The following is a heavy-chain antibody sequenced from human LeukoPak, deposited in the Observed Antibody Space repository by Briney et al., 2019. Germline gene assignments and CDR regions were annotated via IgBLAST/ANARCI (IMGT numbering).Heavy chain of an antibody. CDR1: GWSLSGYY. J-gene: IGHJ4*02. Sequence: SETLSLTCAVYGWSLSGYYWSWIRQPPGKGLEWIGEINHSGGTNYNPSLKSRVTISVDTSKNQFSLKLSSVTAADTAVYYYARGRGDTAMVRPTYLDYWGQGTLVTVSS. CDR2: INHSGGT. CDR3: ARGRGDTAMVRPTYLDY. D-gene: IGHD5-18*01. V-gene: IGHV4-34*01.